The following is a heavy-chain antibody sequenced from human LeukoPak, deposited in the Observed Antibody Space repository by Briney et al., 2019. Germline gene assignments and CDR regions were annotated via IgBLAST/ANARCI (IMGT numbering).Heavy chain of an antibody. V-gene: IGHV3-23*01. CDR2: ISGSGGST. J-gene: IGHJ4*02. Sequence: GGSLRLSCAASGFTFSSYAMSWVRQAPGKGLEWVSAISGSGGSTYYADSVKGRFTISRDNSKNTLYLQMNSLRAEDTAEYYCARDKSRYCSGGSCYSGAPVDYWGQGTLVAVSS. D-gene: IGHD2-15*01. CDR1: GFTFSSYA. CDR3: ARDKSRYCSGGSCYSGAPVDY.